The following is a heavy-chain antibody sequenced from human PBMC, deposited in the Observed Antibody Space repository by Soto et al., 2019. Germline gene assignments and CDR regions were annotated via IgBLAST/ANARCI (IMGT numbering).Heavy chain of an antibody. CDR1: GFTFSSYG. CDR2: IWYDGSNK. J-gene: IGHJ6*02. D-gene: IGHD4-17*01. Sequence: GGSLRLSCAASGFTFSSYGMHWVRQAPGKGLEWVAVIWYDGSNKYYADSVKGRFTISRDNSKNTLYLQMNSLRAEDTAVYYCASSRADYGDYNYYYYGMDVWGQGTTVTVSS. CDR3: ASSRADYGDYNYYYYGMDV. V-gene: IGHV3-33*01.